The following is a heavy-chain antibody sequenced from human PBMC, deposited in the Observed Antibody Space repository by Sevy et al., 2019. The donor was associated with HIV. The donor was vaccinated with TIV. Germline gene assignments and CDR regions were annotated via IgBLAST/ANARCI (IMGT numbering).Heavy chain of an antibody. Sequence: SETLSLTCAVYGGSFSGYYWSWIRQPPGKGLEWIGEINHSGSTNYNPPLKSRVTISVDTSKNQFSLKLSSVTAADTAVYYCARGPWMRYCSGGSCPMEFDYWGQGTLVTVSS. D-gene: IGHD2-15*01. V-gene: IGHV4-34*01. CDR3: ARGPWMRYCSGGSCPMEFDY. J-gene: IGHJ4*02. CDR1: GGSFSGYY. CDR2: INHSGST.